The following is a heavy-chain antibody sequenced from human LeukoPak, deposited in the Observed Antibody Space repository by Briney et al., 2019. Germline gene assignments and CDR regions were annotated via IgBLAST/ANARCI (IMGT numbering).Heavy chain of an antibody. D-gene: IGHD3-10*01. CDR3: ARDPPLRFGESLVDV. V-gene: IGHV4-31*03. Sequence: SQTLSLTCTVSGGSISSGGYYWSWIRQHPGKGLEWIGYIYYSGSTYYNPSLKSRVTISVDTSKNQFSLKLSSVTAADTAVYYCARDPPLRFGESLVDVWGQGTTVTVSS. CDR2: IYYSGST. J-gene: IGHJ6*02. CDR1: GGSISSGGYY.